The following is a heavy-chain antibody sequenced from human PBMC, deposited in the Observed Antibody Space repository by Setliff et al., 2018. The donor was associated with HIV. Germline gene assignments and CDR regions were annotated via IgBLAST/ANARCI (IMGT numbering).Heavy chain of an antibody. CDR3: AKEGAVTTTGAFLDH. Sequence: GGSLRLSCAASGFTFSNYGMSWVRQAPGKGLEWVSIISGSGGRTDYAESVKGRFRISRSNSRNTVSLLLTSLRVEDTAVYYCAKEGAVTTTGAFLDHWGQGTLVTVSS. D-gene: IGHD4-17*01. J-gene: IGHJ4*02. CDR2: ISGSGGRT. V-gene: IGHV3-23*01. CDR1: GFTFSNYG.